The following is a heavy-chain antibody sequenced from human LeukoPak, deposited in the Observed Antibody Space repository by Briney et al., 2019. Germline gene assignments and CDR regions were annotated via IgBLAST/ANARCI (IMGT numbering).Heavy chain of an antibody. V-gene: IGHV3-23*01. Sequence: GGSLRLSCAASGFTFSNAWMNWVRQAPGKGLEWVSAISNNGGYTYYADPVQGRFTISRDNSKSTLCLQMNSLRAEDTAVCYCAKQLGYCSDGSCYFPYWGQGTLVTVSS. CDR1: GFTFSNAW. CDR3: AKQLGYCSDGSCYFPY. CDR2: ISNNGGYT. J-gene: IGHJ4*02. D-gene: IGHD2-15*01.